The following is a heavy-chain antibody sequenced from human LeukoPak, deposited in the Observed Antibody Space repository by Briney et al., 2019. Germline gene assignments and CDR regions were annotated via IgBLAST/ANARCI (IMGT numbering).Heavy chain of an antibody. CDR3: AKDRYYYGSGINWFDP. CDR1: GFTFSSYA. D-gene: IGHD3-10*01. V-gene: IGHV3-23*01. J-gene: IGHJ5*02. Sequence: GVLRLSCAASGFTFSSYAMSRVRQAPGKGLEWVSAISGSGGSTYYADSVKGRFTISRDNSKNTLYLQMNSLRAEDTAVYYCAKDRYYYGSGINWFDPWGQGTLVTVSS. CDR2: ISGSGGST.